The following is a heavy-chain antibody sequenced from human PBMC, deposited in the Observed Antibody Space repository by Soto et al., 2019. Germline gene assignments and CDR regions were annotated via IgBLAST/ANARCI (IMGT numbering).Heavy chain of an antibody. D-gene: IGHD6-19*01. CDR1: GFTFSSYS. Sequence: GGTLRLSCAASGFTFSSYSMNWVRQAPGKGLEWVSYISSSSSTIYYADSVKVRFTISRDNAKNSLYLQMNSLRDEDTAVYYCARDRGKQWLVGGYYYYGMDVWGQGTTVTVSS. V-gene: IGHV3-48*02. J-gene: IGHJ6*02. CDR3: ARDRGKQWLVGGYYYYGMDV. CDR2: ISSSSSTI.